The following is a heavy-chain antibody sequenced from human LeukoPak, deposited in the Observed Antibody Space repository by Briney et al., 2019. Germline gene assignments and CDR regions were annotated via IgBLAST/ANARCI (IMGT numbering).Heavy chain of an antibody. CDR3: VRSPYSESYYGDAFDI. CDR2: INWNSGNI. Sequence: GGSLRLSCAASGFTFDDYAMHWVRHAPGKGLEWVSGINWNSGNIVYADSVKGRFTISRDNAKNSLYLQMNSLRAEDTAVYYCVRSPYSESYYGDAFDIWGQGTVVTVSS. V-gene: IGHV3-9*01. CDR1: GFTFDDYA. D-gene: IGHD1-26*01. J-gene: IGHJ3*02.